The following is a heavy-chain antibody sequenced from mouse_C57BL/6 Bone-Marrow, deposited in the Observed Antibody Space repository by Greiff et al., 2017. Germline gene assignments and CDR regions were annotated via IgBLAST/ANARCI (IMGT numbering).Heavy chain of an antibody. CDR1: GYTFTTYP. Sequence: VQLQQSGAELVKPGASVKMSCKDSGYTFTTYPIEWMKQNHGKSLEWIGNFHPYNDDTKYNEKFKGKATLTVEKSSNTVYLELSRLTSDDAAVYYCARSSTFFYYFDYWGQGTTLTVSS. D-gene: IGHD5-1*01. CDR3: ARSSTFFYYFDY. V-gene: IGHV1-47*01. CDR2: FHPYNDDT. J-gene: IGHJ2*01.